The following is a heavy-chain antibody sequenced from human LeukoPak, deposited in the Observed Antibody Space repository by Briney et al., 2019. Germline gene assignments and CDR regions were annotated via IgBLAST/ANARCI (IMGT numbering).Heavy chain of an antibody. D-gene: IGHD4-11*01. V-gene: IGHV4-39*01. Sequence: PSETLSLTCAVSGGSISSDSYYWGWIRQPPGKGLEWIGTIYYNGSTYSNPYLKSRLTISVDTSKNQFSVKLSSVTAADTAVYYCARSPTVTTFHFDYWGQGTLVTVSS. CDR2: IYYNGST. CDR3: ARSPTVTTFHFDY. CDR1: GGSISSDSYY. J-gene: IGHJ4*02.